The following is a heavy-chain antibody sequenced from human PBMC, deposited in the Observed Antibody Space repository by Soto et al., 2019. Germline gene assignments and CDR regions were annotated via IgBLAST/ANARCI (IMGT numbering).Heavy chain of an antibody. V-gene: IGHV3-21*01. CDR2: ISSSSSYI. Sequence: GVLGLSCAASGCTFSSYSMNLVRQAPGKGLEWVSSISSSSSYIYYADSVKGRFTISRDNAKNSLYLQMNSLRAEDTAVYYCARVNVLRFLEFPSGMDVWGQGTTVTVSS. CDR3: ARVNVLRFLEFPSGMDV. CDR1: GCTFSSYS. J-gene: IGHJ6*02. D-gene: IGHD3-3*01.